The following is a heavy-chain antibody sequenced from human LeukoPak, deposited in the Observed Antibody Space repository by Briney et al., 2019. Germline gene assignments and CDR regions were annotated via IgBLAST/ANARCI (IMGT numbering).Heavy chain of an antibody. CDR3: ARTYYYRFDY. CDR2: IKQDGSVK. D-gene: IGHD3-10*01. J-gene: IGHJ4*02. V-gene: IGHV3-7*01. Sequence: PGGSLRLSCAASGFTFTSYWMTWVRQAPGKGLEWVSSIKQDGSVKNYVDSLRGRFTTSRDNAKASLYLQMNSMRAEDTAVYFCARTYYYRFDYWGQGSLVAASS. CDR1: GFTFTSYW.